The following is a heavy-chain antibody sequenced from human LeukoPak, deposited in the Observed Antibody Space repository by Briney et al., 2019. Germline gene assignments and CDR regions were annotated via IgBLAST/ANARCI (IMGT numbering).Heavy chain of an antibody. D-gene: IGHD6-19*01. J-gene: IGHJ6*02. Sequence: GGSLRLSCAASGFTFDDYAMHWVRQAPGKGLEWVSGTSWNSGSIGYADSVKGRFTISRDNAKNSLYLQMNSLRAEDTALYYCAKGQIAVAGNYYYYYGMDVWGQGTTVTVSS. CDR2: TSWNSGSI. CDR1: GFTFDDYA. CDR3: AKGQIAVAGNYYYYYGMDV. V-gene: IGHV3-9*01.